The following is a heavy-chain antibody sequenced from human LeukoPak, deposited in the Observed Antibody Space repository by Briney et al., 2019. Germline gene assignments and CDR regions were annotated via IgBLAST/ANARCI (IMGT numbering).Heavy chain of an antibody. Sequence: GSSVNVSCKASGGTFSSYAISWVRQAPGQGLEWMGRIIPILGTANHAQKLQGRVTITTDESTSTAYMELSSLRSEDTAVYYCARGRGDSSDIVFDYWGQGTLVTVSS. D-gene: IGHD3-22*01. V-gene: IGHV1-69*11. CDR3: ARGRGDSSDIVFDY. J-gene: IGHJ4*02. CDR1: GGTFSSYA. CDR2: IIPILGTA.